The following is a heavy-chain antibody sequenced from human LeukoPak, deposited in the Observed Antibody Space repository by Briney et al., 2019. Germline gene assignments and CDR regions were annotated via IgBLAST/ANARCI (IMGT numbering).Heavy chain of an antibody. Sequence: PGGSLRLSCAASGFTFSSYSMNWVRQAPGKGLEWVSSISSSSSYIYYADSVKGRFTISRDNAKNSLYLQMNSLRAEDTAVYYCARWDPLGSSTSSDYYYGMDVWGQGTTVTVSS. D-gene: IGHD2-2*01. V-gene: IGHV3-21*01. J-gene: IGHJ6*02. CDR1: GFTFSSYS. CDR2: ISSSSSYI. CDR3: ARWDPLGSSTSSDYYYGMDV.